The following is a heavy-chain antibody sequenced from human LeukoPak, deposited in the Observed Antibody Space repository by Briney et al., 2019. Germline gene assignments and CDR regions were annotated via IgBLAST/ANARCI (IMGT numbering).Heavy chain of an antibody. CDR3: ARGIAVAPSGGV. D-gene: IGHD6-19*01. Sequence: PSETLSLTSTVSGGSISSYYWSWIQKPPGQGLEWIGYIYYSGSTNYNPSLKSRVTISVDTSKNQFSLKLSSVTAADTAVYYCARGIAVAPSGGVWGQGTLVTVSS. J-gene: IGHJ4*02. V-gene: IGHV4-59*01. CDR1: GGSISSYY. CDR2: IYYSGST.